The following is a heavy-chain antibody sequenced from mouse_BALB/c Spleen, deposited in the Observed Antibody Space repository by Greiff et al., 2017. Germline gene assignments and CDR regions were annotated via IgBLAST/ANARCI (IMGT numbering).Heavy chain of an antibody. Sequence: SGGGLVQPGGSLKLSCAASGFTFSSYGMSWVRQTPDKRLELVATINSNGGSTYYPDSVKGRFTISRDNAKNTLYLQMSSLKSEDTAMYYCAREGFAYWGQGTLVTVSA. CDR3: AREGFAY. J-gene: IGHJ3*01. CDR2: INSNGGST. V-gene: IGHV5-6-3*01. CDR1: GFTFSSYG.